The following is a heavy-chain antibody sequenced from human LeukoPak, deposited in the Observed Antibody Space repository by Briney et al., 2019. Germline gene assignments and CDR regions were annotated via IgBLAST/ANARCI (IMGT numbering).Heavy chain of an antibody. CDR2: ISDSKRGGTT. CDR3: AKVPNYYDTTTYYG. CDR1: GFIFSDYA. V-gene: IGHV3-23*01. Sequence: PGGSLRLSCAASGFIFSDYAMSWVRQAPGKGLEWVSAISDSKRGGTTYYADPVKGRFTISRDTSKNTLYLQMSSLRVEDTAVYYCAKVPNYYDTTTYYGWGQGTLVAVSS. J-gene: IGHJ4*02. D-gene: IGHD3-22*01.